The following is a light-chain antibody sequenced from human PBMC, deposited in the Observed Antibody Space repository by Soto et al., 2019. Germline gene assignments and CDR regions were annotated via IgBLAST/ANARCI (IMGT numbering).Light chain of an antibody. CDR2: DAS. CDR3: QQYTTYWT. J-gene: IGKJ1*01. CDR1: QTIDSW. Sequence: DIPMTQSPSTLSASVGDIVTITCRASQTIDSWVAWFQQKPGKAPKLLIYDASSLESGVPSRFSGSGSGTEFTLTISSLQPDDFATYYCQQYTTYWTFGQGTKVDIK. V-gene: IGKV1-5*01.